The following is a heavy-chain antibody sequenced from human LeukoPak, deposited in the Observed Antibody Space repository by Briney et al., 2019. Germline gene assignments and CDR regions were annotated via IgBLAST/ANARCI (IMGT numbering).Heavy chain of an antibody. Sequence: SETLSLTCTVSGGSISSFYWSWIRQPAGKGLEWIGRIYASGSTNYDPSLKSRVTVSVDTSKNQFSLNLSSVTAADTAVYYCARDSVAILVGGDAFDIWGQGTMVTVSS. J-gene: IGHJ3*02. V-gene: IGHV4-4*07. CDR2: IYASGST. CDR1: GGSISSFY. D-gene: IGHD2-15*01. CDR3: ARDSVAILVGGDAFDI.